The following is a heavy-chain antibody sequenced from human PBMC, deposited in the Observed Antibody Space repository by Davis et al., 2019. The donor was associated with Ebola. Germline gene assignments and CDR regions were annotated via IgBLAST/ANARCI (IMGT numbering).Heavy chain of an antibody. D-gene: IGHD6-6*01. CDR2: MSYDGSNK. V-gene: IGHV3-30*04. J-gene: IGHJ4*02. CDR1: GFTFKNYA. CDR3: ARGESIASRQTHFLGY. Sequence: GESLKISCAASGFTFKNYAMHWVRQAPGKGLEWVAVMSYDGSNKYSADSVKGRFTISRDNSKNTLYLQMNSLRVDDTAVYYCARGESIASRQTHFLGYWGQGTLVTVSS.